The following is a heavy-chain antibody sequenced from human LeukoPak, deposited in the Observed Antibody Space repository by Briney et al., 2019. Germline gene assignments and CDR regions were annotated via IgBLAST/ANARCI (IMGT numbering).Heavy chain of an antibody. Sequence: GGSLRLSCAASGFTFSSYEMNWVRQAPGKGLEWVGYISSNGSTIYYADSVKGRFTISRDNAKNSLYVQMNSLRSEDTAVYYCAREVEQLVDYWGQGTLVTVSS. D-gene: IGHD6-13*01. J-gene: IGHJ4*02. CDR2: ISSNGSTI. CDR3: AREVEQLVDY. CDR1: GFTFSSYE. V-gene: IGHV3-48*03.